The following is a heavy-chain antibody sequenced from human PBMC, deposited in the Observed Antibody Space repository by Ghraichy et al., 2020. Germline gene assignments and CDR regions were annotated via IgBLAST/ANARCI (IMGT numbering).Heavy chain of an antibody. CDR3: AREKQSIIRGLLPTNFDF. D-gene: IGHD3-10*01. CDR1: GFIFSDYS. J-gene: IGHJ4*02. CDR2: ISSSSGTI. Sequence: GESLNISCAASGFIFSDYSMNWVRQAPGKGLEWVSYISSSSGTIYYGDSVKGLFTISRDNAKNSLYLRMNSLRDEDTAVYYCAREKQSIIRGLLPTNFDFWGLGTLVTVSS. V-gene: IGHV3-48*02.